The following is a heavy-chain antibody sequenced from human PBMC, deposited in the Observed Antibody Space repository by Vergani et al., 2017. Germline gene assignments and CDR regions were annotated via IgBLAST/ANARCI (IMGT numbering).Heavy chain of an antibody. CDR3: ASGHYCILTGYRY. J-gene: IGHJ4*02. CDR2: INPSGGHT. CDR1: GYTFSKYY. D-gene: IGHD3-9*01. Sequence: QVQVVQSGAEVKKSGASVKVSCKTSGYTFSKYYMHWVRPAPGQGLEGMGIINPSGGHTNYAQKFQGRVTMTRDTSTSTVYMEPSSLRSEDTAIYYCASGHYCILTGYRYWVQGTLVTVSA. V-gene: IGHV1-46*03.